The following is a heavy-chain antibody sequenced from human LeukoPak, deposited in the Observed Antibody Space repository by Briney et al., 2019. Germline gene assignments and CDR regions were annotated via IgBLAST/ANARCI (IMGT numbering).Heavy chain of an antibody. V-gene: IGHV1-2*02. D-gene: IGHD3-3*01. CDR1: GYSFTGHY. CDR3: ARGGGTVFGVLND. CDR2: INPNSGST. J-gene: IGHJ4*02. Sequence: ASVKVTCKASGYSFTGHYMHWVRQAPGQGLEWMGWINPNSGSTNYAQKFQGRITMTRDTSSGTAYMELSRLRSDDAAVYYCARGGGTVFGVLNDWGQGTLVTVSS.